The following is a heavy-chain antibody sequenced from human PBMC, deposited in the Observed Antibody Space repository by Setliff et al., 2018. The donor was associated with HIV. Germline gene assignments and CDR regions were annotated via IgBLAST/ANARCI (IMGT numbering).Heavy chain of an antibody. V-gene: IGHV5-51*01. CDR2: IHPVDSDT. D-gene: IGHD6-13*01. J-gene: IGHJ3*02. Sequence: PGASLKISCKGSGYSFTSNWIGWVRQMPGKGLEWMGIIHPVDSDTRYSPSFRGQVTISADKSISTPYLLWSTLKASDTAIYYCARHHHTAAGTLDAFEIWGQGTAVTVSS. CDR1: GYSFTSNW. CDR3: ARHHHTAAGTLDAFEI.